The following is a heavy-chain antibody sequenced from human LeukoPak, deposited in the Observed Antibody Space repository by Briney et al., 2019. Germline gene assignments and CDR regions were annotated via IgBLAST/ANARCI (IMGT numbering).Heavy chain of an antibody. CDR3: ARDAQWELRAFDV. CDR1: GGTFSSYA. J-gene: IGHJ3*01. V-gene: IGHV1-69*06. CDR2: IIPIFGTA. Sequence: SVKVSCKASGGTFSSYAISWVRQAPGQGLEWMGGIIPIFGTANYAQKFQGRVTITADKSTNTTYMEITSLTSDDTAVYYCARDAQWELRAFDVWGRGTMVIVSS. D-gene: IGHD4-23*01.